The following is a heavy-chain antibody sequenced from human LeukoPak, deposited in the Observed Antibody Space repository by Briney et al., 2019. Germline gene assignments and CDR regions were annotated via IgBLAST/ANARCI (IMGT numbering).Heavy chain of an antibody. CDR2: IHSSGST. CDR3: ATAGSSELLWDYAMDV. Sequence: SETLSLTCTVSGASTISGDYYWSWIRQAPGKGLEWIGYIHSSGSTYYNPSLKSRVTISVGTSRNQISLKLTSVTAADTAVYYCATAGSSELLWDYAMDVWGQGTTVTVSS. J-gene: IGHJ6*02. V-gene: IGHV4-30-4*01. CDR1: GASTISGDYY. D-gene: IGHD3-10*01.